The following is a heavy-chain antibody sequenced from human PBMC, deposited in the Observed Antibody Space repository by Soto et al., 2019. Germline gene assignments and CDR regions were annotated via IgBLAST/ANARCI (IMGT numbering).Heavy chain of an antibody. D-gene: IGHD3-3*01. CDR2: IYYSGST. CDR1: GGCVSSGRYY. CDR3: ARDSADFWSGYSPRYYYYGMDV. V-gene: IGHV4-61*01. J-gene: IGHJ6*02. Sequence: PSETLSLTCTVSGGCVSSGRYYRSWIRQPPGKGLEWIGYIYYSGSTNYNPSLKSRVTISVDTSKNQFSLKLSSVTAADTAVYYCARDSADFWSGYSPRYYYYGMDVWGQGTTVTVSS.